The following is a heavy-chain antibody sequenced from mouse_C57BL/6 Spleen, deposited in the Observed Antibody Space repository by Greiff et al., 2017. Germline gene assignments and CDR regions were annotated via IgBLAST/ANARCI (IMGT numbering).Heavy chain of an antibody. CDR2: IYPSDSET. CDR3: ARGLRGYYYAMDY. D-gene: IGHD2-4*01. J-gene: IGHJ4*01. V-gene: IGHV1-61*01. Sequence: VQLQQPGAELVRPGSSVKLSCKASGYTFTSYWMDWVKQRPGQGLEWIGNIYPSDSETHYNQKFKDKATLTVDKSSSTAYMQLSSLTSEDSAVYYCARGLRGYYYAMDYWGQGTSVTVSS. CDR1: GYTFTSYW.